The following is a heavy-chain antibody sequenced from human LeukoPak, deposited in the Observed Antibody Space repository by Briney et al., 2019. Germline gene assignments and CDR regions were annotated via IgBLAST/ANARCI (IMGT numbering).Heavy chain of an antibody. Sequence: QPGGSLRLSCAASGFTFSDYAMHWVRQAPGKGLEWVSGISRNSDIIDYADSVRSRFTISRDNARNSLYLQMNSLRVSATALYYCAKDGFGGSGGSWTHLDYWGQGTLVTVSS. CDR1: GFTFSDYA. CDR2: ISRNSDII. D-gene: IGHD2-15*01. CDR3: AKDGFGGSGGSWTHLDY. J-gene: IGHJ4*02. V-gene: IGHV3-9*01.